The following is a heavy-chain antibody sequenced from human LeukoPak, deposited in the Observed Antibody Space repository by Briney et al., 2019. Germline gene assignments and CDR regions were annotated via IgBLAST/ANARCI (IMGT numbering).Heavy chain of an antibody. CDR1: GYSFASYG. D-gene: IGHD3-3*01. J-gene: IGHJ3*02. CDR2: INPNSGGT. CDR3: ARSPSPYDFWSGPVPPDAFDI. V-gene: IGHV1-2*02. Sequence: GASVNVSCKASGYSFASYGISWVRQAPGQGLEWMGWINPNSGGTNYAQKFQGRVTMTRDTSISTAYMELSRLRSDDTAVYYCARSPSPYDFWSGPVPPDAFDIWGQGTMVTVSS.